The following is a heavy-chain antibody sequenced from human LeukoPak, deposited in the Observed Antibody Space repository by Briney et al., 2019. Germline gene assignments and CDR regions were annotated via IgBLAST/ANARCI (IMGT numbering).Heavy chain of an antibody. D-gene: IGHD7-27*01. V-gene: IGHV3-23*01. CDR3: ADAGDSTRESPFPNFDY. CDR2: ISGSGSST. CDR1: GFTFSSYA. J-gene: IGHJ4*02. Sequence: PGGSLRLSCAASGFTFSSYAMSWVRQAPGKGLEWVSTISGSGSSTYYADSVKGRFTISRDNSKNTLHLQMNSLRAEDTAVYYCADAGDSTRESPFPNFDYWGQGTLVTVSS.